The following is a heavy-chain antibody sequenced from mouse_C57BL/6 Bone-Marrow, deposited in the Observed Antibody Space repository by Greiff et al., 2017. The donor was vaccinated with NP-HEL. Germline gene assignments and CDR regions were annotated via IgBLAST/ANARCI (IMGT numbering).Heavy chain of an antibody. V-gene: IGHV1-50*01. CDR3: ARNPSDGCWGYFDY. J-gene: IGHJ2*01. CDR1: GYTFTSYW. D-gene: IGHD2-3*01. CDR2: IDPSDSYT. Sequence: QVQLKQPGAELVKPGASVKLSCKASGYTFTSYWMQWVKQRPGQGLEWIGEIDPSDSYTNYNQKFKGKATLTVDTSSSTAYMQLSSLTSEDSAVYYCARNPSDGCWGYFDYWGQGTTLTVSS.